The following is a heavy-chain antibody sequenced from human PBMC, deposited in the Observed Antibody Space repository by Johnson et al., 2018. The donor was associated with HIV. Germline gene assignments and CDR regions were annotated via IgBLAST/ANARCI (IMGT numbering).Heavy chain of an antibody. Sequence: FTVSSNYMSWVRQAPGKGLEWVSVIYSGGSTYYADSVKGRFTISRDNSKNTLYLQMNSLRAEDTAVYYCASSRRGQQLVPLAFDIWGQGTMVTVSS. D-gene: IGHD6-13*01. CDR1: FTVSSNY. V-gene: IGHV3-66*02. J-gene: IGHJ3*02. CDR2: IYSGGST. CDR3: ASSRRGQQLVPLAFDI.